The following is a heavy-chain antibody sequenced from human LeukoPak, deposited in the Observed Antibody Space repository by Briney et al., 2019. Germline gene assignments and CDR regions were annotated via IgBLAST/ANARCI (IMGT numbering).Heavy chain of an antibody. CDR3: ARGAGNYFVFDY. Sequence: SETLSLTCTVSGGSISNYYWNWIRQPPGKGPEWIGYMSNSGHTNYNPSLKNRVSISVDASRNQFSLDLSSVTAADTAVYFCARGAGNYFVFDYWGQGTLVTVSS. CDR2: MSNSGHT. J-gene: IGHJ4*02. D-gene: IGHD1-26*01. CDR1: GGSISNYY. V-gene: IGHV4-59*01.